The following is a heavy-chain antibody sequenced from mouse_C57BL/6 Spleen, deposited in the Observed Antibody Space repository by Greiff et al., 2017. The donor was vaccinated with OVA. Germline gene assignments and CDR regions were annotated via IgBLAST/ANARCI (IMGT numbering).Heavy chain of an antibody. D-gene: IGHD1-3*01. Sequence: VQLQQSGPELVKPGASVKIPCKASGYTFTDYNMDWVKQSHGKSLEWIGDINPNNGGTIYNQKFKGKATLTVDKSSSTAYMELRSLTSEDTAVYYCARVLNFYYAMDYWGQGTSVTVSS. CDR2: INPNNGGT. CDR1: GYTFTDYN. CDR3: ARVLNFYYAMDY. V-gene: IGHV1-18*01. J-gene: IGHJ4*01.